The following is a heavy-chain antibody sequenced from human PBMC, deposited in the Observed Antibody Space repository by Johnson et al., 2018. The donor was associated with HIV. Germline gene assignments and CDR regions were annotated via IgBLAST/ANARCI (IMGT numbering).Heavy chain of an antibody. D-gene: IGHD3-16*01. CDR3: VRTSCTGARCLGYDPFDI. CDR2: INGDGSRT. CDR1: GFTFSDHW. Sequence: VQLVESGGGLVQPGGSLRLSCGASGFTFSDHWMQWVRQAPGKGLVWVSRINGDGSRTSYADSVKGRVTIAKDNAKNTLFLEMKSLRAEDTAVYYCVRTSCTGARCLGYDPFDIWGHGTMVTVSS. V-gene: IGHV3-74*01. J-gene: IGHJ3*02.